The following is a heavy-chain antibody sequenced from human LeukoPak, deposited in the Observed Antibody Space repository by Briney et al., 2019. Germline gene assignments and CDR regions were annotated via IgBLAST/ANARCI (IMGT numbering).Heavy chain of an antibody. J-gene: IGHJ4*02. D-gene: IGHD3-10*01. CDR3: ARTNSDPYFDY. CDR2: IYYSGST. Sequence: SETLSLTCTVSGGSISSSSYYWGWIRQPPGKGLEWIGSIYYSGSTYYNPSLKSRVTISVDTSKNQFSLKLSSVTAADTAVYYCARTNSDPYFDYWGQGTLVTVSS. V-gene: IGHV4-39*07. CDR1: GGSISSSSYY.